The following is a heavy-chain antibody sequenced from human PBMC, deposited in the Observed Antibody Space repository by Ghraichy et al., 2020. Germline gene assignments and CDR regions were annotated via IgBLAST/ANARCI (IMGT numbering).Heavy chain of an antibody. J-gene: IGHJ4*02. D-gene: IGHD6-13*01. CDR2: IYFTGIT. CDR1: GGSINSFY. CDR3: ARQQQLDN. Sequence: SETLSLTCTVSGGSINSFYWSWIRQPPGKGLEWIGHIYFTGITNYNPSLKSRLTIPVDRSRNQFSLKLTSVTPADTAVYYCARQQQLDNWGQGILVSVSS. V-gene: IGHV4-59*08.